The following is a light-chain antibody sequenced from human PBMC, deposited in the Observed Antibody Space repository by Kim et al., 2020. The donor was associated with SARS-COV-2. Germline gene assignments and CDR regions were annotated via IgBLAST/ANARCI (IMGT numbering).Light chain of an antibody. J-gene: IGLJ2*01. CDR1: VLRSYY. V-gene: IGLV3-19*01. Sequence: ALEQTVRSTCQGDVLRSYYASWYQQKPRQAPLLVIYGKNNRPSGIPDRFSGSSSGNTASLTITGAQAEDEADYYCNSRDSSGNHLVFGGGTKLTVL. CDR2: GKN. CDR3: NSRDSSGNHLV.